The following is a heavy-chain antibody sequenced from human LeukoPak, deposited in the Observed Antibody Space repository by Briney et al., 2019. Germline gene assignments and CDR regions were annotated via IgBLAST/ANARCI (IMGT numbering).Heavy chain of an antibody. CDR3: ARASPGRSWDFDY. J-gene: IGHJ4*02. D-gene: IGHD3-16*01. CDR2: ISSSGTYI. Sequence: GGSLRLSCAASGFTFNNYNMNWVRQAPGKGLEWVSSISSSGTYIYYAASVRGRFTISRDNAENSLYLQLNSLRAEDTAVYYCARASPGRSWDFDYWGQGTLVTVSS. CDR1: GFTFNNYN. V-gene: IGHV3-21*06.